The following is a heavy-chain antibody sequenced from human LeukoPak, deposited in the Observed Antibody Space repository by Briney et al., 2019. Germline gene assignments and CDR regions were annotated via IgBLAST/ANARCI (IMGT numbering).Heavy chain of an antibody. Sequence: SVKVSCKASGYSFTSYGLSWVRQAPGQGLEWMGGIIPIFGTANYAQKFQGRVTITADESTSTAYMELSSLRAEDTAVYYCARDLGYCTNGVCHTRFDYWGQGTLVAVSS. CDR2: IIPIFGTA. CDR1: GYSFTSYG. J-gene: IGHJ4*02. CDR3: ARDLGYCTNGVCHTRFDY. D-gene: IGHD2-8*01. V-gene: IGHV1-69*13.